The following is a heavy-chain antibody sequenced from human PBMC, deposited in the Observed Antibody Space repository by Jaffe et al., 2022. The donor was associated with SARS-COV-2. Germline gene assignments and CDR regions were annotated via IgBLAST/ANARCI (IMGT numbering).Heavy chain of an antibody. D-gene: IGHD3-3*01. J-gene: IGHJ3*02. CDR2: ISWNSGSI. CDR3: AAIPPRGDFWSGYFAVGGEYAFDI. Sequence: EVQLVESGGGLVQPGRSLRLSCAASGFTFDDYAMHWVRQAPGKGLEWVSGISWNSGSIGYADSVKGRFTISRDNAKNSLYLQMNSLRAEDTALYYCAAIPPRGDFWSGYFAVGGEYAFDIWGQGTMVTVSS. CDR1: GFTFDDYA. V-gene: IGHV3-9*01.